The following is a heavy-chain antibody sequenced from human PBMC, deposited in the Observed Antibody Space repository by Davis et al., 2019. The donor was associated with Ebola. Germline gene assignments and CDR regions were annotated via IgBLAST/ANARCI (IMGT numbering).Heavy chain of an antibody. Sequence: PGGSLRLSCAASGFTFSSYAMHWVRQAPGKGLEWVSYISSSSTIYYADSVKGRFTISRDNAKNSLYLQMNSLRAEDTAVYYCATLRGADYWGQGTLVTVSS. CDR3: ATLRGADY. V-gene: IGHV3-48*04. CDR2: ISSSSTI. D-gene: IGHD4/OR15-4a*01. CDR1: GFTFSSYA. J-gene: IGHJ4*02.